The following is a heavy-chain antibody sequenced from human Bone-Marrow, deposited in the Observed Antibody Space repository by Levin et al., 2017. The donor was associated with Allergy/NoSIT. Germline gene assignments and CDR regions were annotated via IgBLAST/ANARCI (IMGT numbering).Heavy chain of an antibody. Sequence: GESLKISCTASEFSLGDFYMTWIRQAPGKGLEWISYISQSGDIKFHADSVRGRFTISRDNAKDSVYLHMESLKAEDTAVYYCVRDLGSGSSSTCMDVWGPGTTVSVSS. J-gene: IGHJ6*02. CDR2: ISQSGDIK. D-gene: IGHD1-1*01. CDR3: VRDLGSGSSSTCMDV. CDR1: EFSLGDFY. V-gene: IGHV3-11*01.